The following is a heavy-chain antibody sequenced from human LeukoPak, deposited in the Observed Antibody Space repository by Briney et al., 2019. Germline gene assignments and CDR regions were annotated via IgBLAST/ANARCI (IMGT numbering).Heavy chain of an antibody. V-gene: IGHV3-74*01. D-gene: IGHD5-12*01. J-gene: IGHJ4*02. Sequence: PGGSLRLSCAASGFTFSKYWMHWVRQAPGKVLVWVSRIYSTGSSTAYADSVKGRFTISRDNAKNTLYLQMNSLRAEDTAVYYCARGSGYDYRYFDYWGQGTLVTVSS. CDR1: GFTFSKYW. CDR3: ARGSGYDYRYFDY. CDR2: IYSTGSST.